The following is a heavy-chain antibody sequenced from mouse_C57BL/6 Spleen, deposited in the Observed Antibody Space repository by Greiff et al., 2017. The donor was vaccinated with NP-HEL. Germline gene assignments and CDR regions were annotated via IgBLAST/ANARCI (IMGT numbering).Heavy chain of an antibody. CDR2: IYPGDGDT. CDR3: SRAGKLGYFDV. D-gene: IGHD4-1*01. CDR1: GYAFSSYW. Sequence: VQLVESGAELVKPGASVKISCKASGYAFSSYWMNWVKQRPGKGLEWIGQIYPGDGDTNYNGKFKGKATLTVNKSSSTAYMQLSSLTSAESSVYFCSRAGKLGYFDVWGTGTTVTVSS. J-gene: IGHJ1*03. V-gene: IGHV1-80*01.